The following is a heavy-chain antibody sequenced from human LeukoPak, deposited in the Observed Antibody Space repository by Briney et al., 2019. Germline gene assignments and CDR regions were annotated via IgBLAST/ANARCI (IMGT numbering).Heavy chain of an antibody. Sequence: PGGFLRLSCVASGFPFSTSAMNWVRQAPGKGLKWVSGFSAHGNTYYAGSVKGRFTISRDISKNTLYLQLNSLGAEDTAVYYCAKNAGYSPFDYWGQGTLVTVSS. CDR1: GFPFSTSA. CDR3: AKNAGYSPFDY. J-gene: IGHJ4*02. D-gene: IGHD4-23*01. CDR2: FSAHGNT. V-gene: IGHV3-23*01.